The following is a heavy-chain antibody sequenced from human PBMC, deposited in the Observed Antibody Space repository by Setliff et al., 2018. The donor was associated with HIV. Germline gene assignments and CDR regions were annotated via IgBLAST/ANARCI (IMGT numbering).Heavy chain of an antibody. J-gene: IGHJ4*02. CDR3: AKEYHTAVTGTRVANYFDY. Sequence: ASVKVSCKASGYTFTSCFLHWVRQAPGQGLEYMGIINPSDGSADYVEKFQDRVTITRDTSTSTVYMEMSSLRSEDTAIYYCAKEYHTAVTGTRVANYFDYWGQGTLVTV. D-gene: IGHD6-13*01. CDR1: GYTFTSCF. V-gene: IGHV1-46*01. CDR2: INPSDGSA.